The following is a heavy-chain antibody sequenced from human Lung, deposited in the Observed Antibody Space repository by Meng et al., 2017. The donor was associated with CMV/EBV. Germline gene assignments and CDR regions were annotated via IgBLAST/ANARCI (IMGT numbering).Heavy chain of an antibody. Sequence: GGSXRLSCAASGFTFSSYEMNWVRQAPGKRLEWVSYISSSSSTIYYADSVKGRFTISRDNAKNSLYLQMNSLRAEDTAVYYCARNIVSIFGVAKPYYYYYYGRDVWXQGTXVTVSS. D-gene: IGHD3-3*01. CDR1: GFTFSSYE. CDR2: ISSSSSTI. J-gene: IGHJ6*02. CDR3: ARNIVSIFGVAKPYYYYYYGRDV. V-gene: IGHV3-48*03.